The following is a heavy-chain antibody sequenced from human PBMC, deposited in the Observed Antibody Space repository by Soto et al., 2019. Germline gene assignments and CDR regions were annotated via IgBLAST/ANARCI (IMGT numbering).Heavy chain of an antibody. CDR2: INSDGRST. CDR1: GFTFSSYW. Sequence: EVQLVESGGGLVQPGGSLRLSCAASGFTFSSYWMHWVRQAPGKGLVWVARINSDGRSTSYADSVKGRFTISRDNAKNTMYLHMNRLRAEDTAVYYCAREEGAACYCDGMDVWGQGTTVTVSS. V-gene: IGHV3-74*01. CDR3: AREEGAACYCDGMDV. J-gene: IGHJ6*02.